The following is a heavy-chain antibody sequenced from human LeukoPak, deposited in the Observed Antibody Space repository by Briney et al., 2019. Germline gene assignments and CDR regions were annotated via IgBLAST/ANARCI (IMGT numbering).Heavy chain of an antibody. CDR3: AREKGSSGWNWFDP. CDR1: GGSISSYY. J-gene: IGHJ5*02. CDR2: IYYSGST. D-gene: IGHD6-19*01. Sequence: SETLSLTCTVSGGSISSYYWSWIRQPLGKGLEWLGYIYYSGSTNYNPSLKSRVTISVDTSKNQFSLKLSSVTAADTAVYYCAREKGSSGWNWFDPWGQGTLVTVSS. V-gene: IGHV4-59*01.